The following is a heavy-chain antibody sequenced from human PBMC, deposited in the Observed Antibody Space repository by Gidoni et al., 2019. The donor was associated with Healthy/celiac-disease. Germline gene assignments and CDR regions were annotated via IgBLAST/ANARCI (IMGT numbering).Heavy chain of an antibody. CDR1: GSTFSSYA. V-gene: IGHV3-23*01. CDR3: AKDHRDYDYVWGSYRPDY. J-gene: IGHJ4*02. D-gene: IGHD3-16*02. Sequence: EVQLLESGGGLVQPGGSLRLSCAASGSTFSSYAMGWVRQAPGKGLEWVSAISGSGGRTYYADSVKGRFTISRDNSKNTLYLQMNSLRAEDTAVYYCAKDHRDYDYVWGSYRPDYWGQGTLVTVSS. CDR2: ISGSGGRT.